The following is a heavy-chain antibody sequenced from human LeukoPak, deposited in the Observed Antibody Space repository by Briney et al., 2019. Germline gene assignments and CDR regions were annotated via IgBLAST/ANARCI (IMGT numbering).Heavy chain of an antibody. CDR2: ISGSGSG. J-gene: IGHJ4*02. Sequence: PGGSLRLSCAASGFTFSSYAMSWVRQAPGKGLEWVSAISGSGSGYYADSVKGRFTISRDNSKNTLYLQMNSLKAEDTAVYYCAKGLQWELPFDYWGQGTLVTVSS. V-gene: IGHV3-23*01. CDR3: AKGLQWELPFDY. CDR1: GFTFSSYA. D-gene: IGHD1-26*01.